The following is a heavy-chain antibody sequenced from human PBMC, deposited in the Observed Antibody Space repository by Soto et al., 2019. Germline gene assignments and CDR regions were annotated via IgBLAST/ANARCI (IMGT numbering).Heavy chain of an antibody. J-gene: IGHJ5*02. V-gene: IGHV1-3*01. Sequence: AASVKVSCKASGYTFTSYAMHWVRQAPGQRLEWMGWINAGNGNTKYSQKFQGRVTITRDTSASTAYMELSSLRSEDTAVYYCARGGGYCSGGSCPQYNWFDPWGQGTLVTVSS. CDR2: INAGNGNT. CDR3: ARGGGYCSGGSCPQYNWFDP. CDR1: GYTFTSYA. D-gene: IGHD2-15*01.